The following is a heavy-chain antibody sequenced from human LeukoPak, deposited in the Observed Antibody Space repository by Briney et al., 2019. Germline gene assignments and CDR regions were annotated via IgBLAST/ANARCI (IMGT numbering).Heavy chain of an antibody. V-gene: IGHV3-21*01. CDR1: GFTFSSYS. Sequence: GGSLRLSCAASGFTFSSYSMNWVRQAPGKGLEWVSSISSSSYIYYADSVKGRFTISRDNAKNSLYLQMNSLRAEDTAVYYCARDRSIAAAGMFWFDPWGQGTLVTVSS. CDR2: ISSSSYI. D-gene: IGHD6-13*01. CDR3: ARDRSIAAAGMFWFDP. J-gene: IGHJ5*02.